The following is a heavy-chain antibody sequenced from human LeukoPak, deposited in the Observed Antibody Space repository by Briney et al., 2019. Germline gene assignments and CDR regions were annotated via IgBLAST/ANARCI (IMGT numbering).Heavy chain of an antibody. V-gene: IGHV4-4*07. Sequence: SETLSLTCTVSGGSISSYYWSWIRPPAGKGLEWIGRIFASGGTNYNPSLKSRVTMSVDTSKNQFSLKLSSVTAAATAVYYCAREEDDILTGYYFAFDIWGQGTMVTVSS. CDR1: GGSISSYY. J-gene: IGHJ3*02. D-gene: IGHD3-9*01. CDR3: AREEDDILTGYYFAFDI. CDR2: IFASGGT.